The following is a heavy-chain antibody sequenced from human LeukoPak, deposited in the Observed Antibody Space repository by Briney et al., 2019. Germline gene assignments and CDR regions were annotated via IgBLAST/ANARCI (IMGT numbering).Heavy chain of an antibody. CDR2: IYYSGST. V-gene: IGHV4-59*01. CDR3: ARDKRESSSSSGLDY. J-gene: IGHJ4*02. CDR1: GDSISSSY. D-gene: IGHD6-6*01. Sequence: SETLSLTCTVSGDSISSSYWTWIRQPPGKGLEWIGYIYYSGSTTYNPSLKGRVTISADTSKNQFSLKLTSVTAADTALYYCARDKRESSSSSGLDYWGQGTLVTVSS.